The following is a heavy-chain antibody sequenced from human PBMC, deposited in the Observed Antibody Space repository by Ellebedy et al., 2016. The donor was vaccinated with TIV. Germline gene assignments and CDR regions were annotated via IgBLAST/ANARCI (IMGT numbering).Heavy chain of an antibody. D-gene: IGHD5-18*01. CDR1: GFTFSSYS. CDR2: ISSSSSYI. J-gene: IGHJ4*02. CDR3: ARGGYSYGEYFDY. V-gene: IGHV3-21*04. Sequence: GESLKISXAASGFTFSSYSMNWVRQAPGKGLEWVSSISSSSSYIYYADSVKGRFTISRDNAKNSLYLQMNSLRAEDTAVYYCARGGYSYGEYFDYWGQGTLVTVSS.